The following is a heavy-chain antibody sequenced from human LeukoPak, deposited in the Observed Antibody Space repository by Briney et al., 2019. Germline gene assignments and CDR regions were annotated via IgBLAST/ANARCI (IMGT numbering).Heavy chain of an antibody. CDR3: AKERFGELSYGAFDI. CDR1: GFFFDDYA. Sequence: GRSLRLSCAASGFFFDDYAMHWVRQAPGKGLEWVSCISWNSGSIGYADSVKGRFTISRDNAKNSLYLQMNSLRAEDTALYYCAKERFGELSYGAFDIWGQGTMVTVSS. V-gene: IGHV3-9*01. CDR2: ISWNSGSI. D-gene: IGHD3-10*01. J-gene: IGHJ3*02.